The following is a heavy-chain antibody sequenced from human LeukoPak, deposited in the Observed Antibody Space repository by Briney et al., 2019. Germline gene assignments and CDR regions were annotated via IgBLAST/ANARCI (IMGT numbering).Heavy chain of an antibody. CDR1: GYTFTGYY. V-gene: IGHV1-2*02. CDR3: AREGSGTAWFDP. D-gene: IGHD2-15*01. J-gene: IGHJ5*02. CDR2: INPNSGDT. Sequence: GASVTVSCKASGYTFTGYYMHWVRQAPGQGLEWMGWINPNSGDTNYAQKFQGRVTMTRDTSISTAYMELSRLRSDDTAVYYCAREGSGTAWFDPWGQGTLVTVSS.